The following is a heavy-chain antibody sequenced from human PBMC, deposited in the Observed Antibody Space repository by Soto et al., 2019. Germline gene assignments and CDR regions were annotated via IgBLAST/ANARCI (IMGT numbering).Heavy chain of an antibody. CDR1: GGSISGHY. CDR3: ARDPDWKNKYYMDV. V-gene: IGHV4-59*11. D-gene: IGHD1-1*01. J-gene: IGHJ6*03. CDR2: ISYTGST. Sequence: QVLLQESGPGLVKPSETLSLTCTVSGGSISGHYWSWIRQPPGKGLEWVGYISYTGSTNYNPSLKSRATISADTSKHLFSLMLSSVTAADTAIYYCARDPDWKNKYYMDVWGKGTTVTVSS.